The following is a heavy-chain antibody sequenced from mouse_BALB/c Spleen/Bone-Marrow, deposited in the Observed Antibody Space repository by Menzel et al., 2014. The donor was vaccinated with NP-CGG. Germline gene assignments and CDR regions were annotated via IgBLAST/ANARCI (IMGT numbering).Heavy chain of an antibody. CDR2: IWAGGST. V-gene: IGHV2-9*02. CDR3: ARDENYYGNYGTMDY. Sequence: QVQLKESGPGPVAPSQSLSITCTVSGFSLTSYGVHWVRQPPGKGLEWLGVIWAGGSTNYNSALMSRLSISKDSSKSQVFLKMNSLQIDDTAMYYCARDENYYGNYGTMDYWGQGTSVTVSS. D-gene: IGHD2-1*01. CDR1: GFSLTSYG. J-gene: IGHJ4*01.